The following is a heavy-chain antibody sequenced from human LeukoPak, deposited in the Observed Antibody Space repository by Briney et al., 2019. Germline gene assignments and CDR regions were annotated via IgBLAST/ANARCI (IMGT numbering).Heavy chain of an antibody. CDR3: ANFLHYDSGKFYDYFDY. V-gene: IGHV3-23*01. CDR2: ISGSGGST. Sequence: PGGSLRLSCAASGFTFSSYAMSWVRQAPGKGLEWVSAISGSGGSTYYADSVKGRFTISRDNSKNTLYLQMNSLRVEDTAVYYCANFLHYDSGKFYDYFDYWGQGTLVTVSS. D-gene: IGHD3-10*01. J-gene: IGHJ4*02. CDR1: GFTFSSYA.